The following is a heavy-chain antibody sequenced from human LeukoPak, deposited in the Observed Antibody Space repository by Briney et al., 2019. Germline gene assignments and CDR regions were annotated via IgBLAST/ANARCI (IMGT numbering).Heavy chain of an antibody. CDR1: GFTVSSNY. CDR2: IYSSGTT. Sequence: GGSLRLSCAASGFTVSSNYMSWVRQAPGKGLEWVSVIYSSGTTYYADSVKGRFTISRDNSKNTLFLKMNSLRAEDTAAYYCARLTVTYYFDSWGQGTLVTVSS. CDR3: ARLTVTYYFDS. V-gene: IGHV3-53*01. J-gene: IGHJ4*02. D-gene: IGHD4-17*01.